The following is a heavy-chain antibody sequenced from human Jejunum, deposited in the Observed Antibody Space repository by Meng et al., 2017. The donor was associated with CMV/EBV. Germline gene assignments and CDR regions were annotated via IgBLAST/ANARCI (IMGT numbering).Heavy chain of an antibody. D-gene: IGHD3-16*01. J-gene: IGHJ4*02. CDR3: ARHSSDGGSYYDY. Sequence: CTASGFSITSYAMHWVRQAPGKGLEYVSVTSKSGDRTYYTDSVKGRFSISRDTSQNTIYLQMDSLRDEDMAVYYCARHSSDGGSYYDYWGQGTLVTVSS. CDR1: GFSITSYA. CDR2: TSKSGDRT. V-gene: IGHV3-64*02.